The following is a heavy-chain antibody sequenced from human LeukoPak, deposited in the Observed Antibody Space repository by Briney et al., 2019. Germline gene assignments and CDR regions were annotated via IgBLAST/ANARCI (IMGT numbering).Heavy chain of an antibody. D-gene: IGHD1-26*01. Sequence: GGSLRLSCAASGFTFSRYEMNWVRQAPGKGLEWVSYITDDGTNKYDVDSVKGRFTISRDNAKNSLYLQMNNLRVDDTAIYYCAREVEWELPDYWGQGTLVTVSS. CDR2: ITDDGTNK. CDR1: GFTFSRYE. CDR3: AREVEWELPDY. V-gene: IGHV3-48*03. J-gene: IGHJ4*02.